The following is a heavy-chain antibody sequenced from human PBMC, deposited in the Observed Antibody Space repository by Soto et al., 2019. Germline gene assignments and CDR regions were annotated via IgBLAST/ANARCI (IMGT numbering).Heavy chain of an antibody. CDR1: GFTFSSYA. D-gene: IGHD3-9*01. Sequence: EVQLLESGGGLVQPGGSLRLSCAASGFTFSSYAMSWVRQAPGKGLEWVSDITGSGGYTFYADSVTGRFTISRDNSKNTLYLQMSSLRAEDTAVYYCAKERYYDILTGPENYYYHYGMDVCGQGTTVTVSS. CDR2: ITGSGGYT. V-gene: IGHV3-23*01. J-gene: IGHJ6*02. CDR3: AKERYYDILTGPENYYYHYGMDV.